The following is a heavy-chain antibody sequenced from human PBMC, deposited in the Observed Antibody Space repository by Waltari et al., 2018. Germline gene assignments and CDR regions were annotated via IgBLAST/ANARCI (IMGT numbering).Heavy chain of an antibody. Sequence: QVQLVQSGAEVKKPGASVKVSCKASGYTFTSYDINWVRQATGQGLEWMGWMNPNSGNTGYAQKFQGRVTMTRNTSISTAYMELSSLRSEDTAVYYCARVHDSSGYYLMDDWYFDLWGRGTLVTVSS. V-gene: IGHV1-8*01. CDR1: GYTFTSYD. CDR2: MNPNSGNT. D-gene: IGHD3-22*01. CDR3: ARVHDSSGYYLMDDWYFDL. J-gene: IGHJ2*01.